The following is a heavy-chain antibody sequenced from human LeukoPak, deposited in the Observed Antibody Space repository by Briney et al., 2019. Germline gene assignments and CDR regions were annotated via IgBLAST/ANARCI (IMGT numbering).Heavy chain of an antibody. CDR3: ARDPNYGSGSHCHLN. D-gene: IGHD3-10*01. Sequence: SETLSLTCTVSGGSISSYFWSWIRQPPGKGLEWIGHIHYSGSTNYSPSLKSRVTISLDTSKNQFSLKLNSVTAADTAVYYCARDPNYGSGSHCHLNWGQGALVTVSS. V-gene: IGHV4-59*01. CDR2: IHYSGST. CDR1: GGSISSYF. J-gene: IGHJ4*02.